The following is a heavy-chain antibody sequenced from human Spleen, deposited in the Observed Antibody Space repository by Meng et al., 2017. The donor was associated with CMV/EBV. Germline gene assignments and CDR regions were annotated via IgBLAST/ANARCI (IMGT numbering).Heavy chain of an antibody. CDR1: GGSFGGYY. V-gene: IGHV4-34*01. J-gene: IGHJ2*01. CDR3: ARVPYWYFDL. CDR2: INHSGST. Sequence: SLTCAVYGGSFGGYYWSWIRQPPGKGLEWIGEINHSGSTNYNPSLKSRVTISVDTSKNQFSLKLSSVTAADTAVYYCARVPYWYFDLWGHGTLVTVSS.